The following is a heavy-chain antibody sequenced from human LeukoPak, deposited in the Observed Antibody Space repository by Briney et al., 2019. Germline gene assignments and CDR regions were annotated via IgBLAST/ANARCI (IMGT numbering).Heavy chain of an antibody. CDR1: GFTFSSYA. CDR2: ISHDGSNK. Sequence: QSGRSLRLSCAASGFTFSSYAMHWVRQAPGKGLEWVAVISHDGSNKYYADFVKGRFTISRDNSKNTLDLQMNSLRAEDTAVYYCALIGGLEPNPALDYWGQGTLVTVSS. D-gene: IGHD1-1*01. J-gene: IGHJ4*02. V-gene: IGHV3-30*04. CDR3: ALIGGLEPNPALDY.